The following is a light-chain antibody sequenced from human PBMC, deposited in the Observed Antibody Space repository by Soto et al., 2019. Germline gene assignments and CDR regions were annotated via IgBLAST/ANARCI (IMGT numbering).Light chain of an antibody. CDR2: EGS. Sequence: QSALTQPASVSGSFGQSITISCTGTSDDVGSYNLVSWYQHHPGKAPKAVIYEGSKRPSGISSRFSGSKSGNTASLTISGLQGEDEGDYFCCAYAGRNSWVFGGGTKVTVL. V-gene: IGLV2-23*01. CDR3: CAYAGRNSWV. J-gene: IGLJ3*02. CDR1: SDDVGSYNL.